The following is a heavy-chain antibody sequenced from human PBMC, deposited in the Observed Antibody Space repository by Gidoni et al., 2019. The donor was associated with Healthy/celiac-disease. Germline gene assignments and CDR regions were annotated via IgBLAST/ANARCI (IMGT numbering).Heavy chain of an antibody. CDR1: GFPLSSYG. CDR3: ARDSVSYYYYYGMDV. Sequence: QLQLVESGGGVVQPGRSLSLSCAASGFPLSSYGMHSVRQAPGKGLEWVAVIWYDGSNTYYADSVKGRFTISRDNSKNTLYLQMNSLRAEDTAVYYCARDSVSYYYYYGMDVWGQGTTVTVSS. V-gene: IGHV3-33*01. CDR2: IWYDGSNT. J-gene: IGHJ6*02.